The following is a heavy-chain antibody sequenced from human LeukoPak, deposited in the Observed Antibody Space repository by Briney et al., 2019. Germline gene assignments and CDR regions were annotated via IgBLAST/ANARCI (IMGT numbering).Heavy chain of an antibody. CDR3: AREWGGSYSSDY. CDR1: GGSVSSYY. J-gene: IGHJ4*02. D-gene: IGHD1-26*01. V-gene: IGHV4-59*02. Sequence: SETLSLTCTVSGGSVSSYYWSWIRQPPGKGLEWIGYIYYSGSTNYNPSLKSRVTISVDTSKNQFSLKLSSVTAADTAVYYCAREWGGSYSSDYWGQGTLVTVSS. CDR2: IYYSGST.